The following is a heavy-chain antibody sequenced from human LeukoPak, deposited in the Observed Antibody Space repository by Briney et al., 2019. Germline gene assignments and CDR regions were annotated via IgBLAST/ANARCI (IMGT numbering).Heavy chain of an antibody. CDR3: ARGAGGSGTYYNRGLDP. V-gene: IGHV4-59*01. CDR1: GGSISSYY. CDR2: IYYSGST. J-gene: IGHJ5*02. Sequence: SETLSLTXTVSGGSISSYYWSWIRQPPGKGLEWIGYIYYSGSTNYNPSLKSRVTISVDTSKNQFSLNLRSVTAADTAVYYCARGAGGSGTYYNRGLDPWGQGTLVTVSS. D-gene: IGHD3-10*01.